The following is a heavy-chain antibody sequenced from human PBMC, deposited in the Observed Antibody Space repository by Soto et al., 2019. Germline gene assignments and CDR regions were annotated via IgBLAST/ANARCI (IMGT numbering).Heavy chain of an antibody. CDR1: GGSISSSNW. Sequence: QVQLQESGPGLVKPSGTLSLTCAVSGGSISSSNWWSCVRQPPGKGLEWMGEIYHSGSTNYNPALKSRDTISVDKSTDQFSRKLSSVTAADTAVYYCARDRSGPGQRLFDYWGQGTLVTVSS. D-gene: IGHD3-10*01. CDR3: ARDRSGPGQRLFDY. V-gene: IGHV4-4*02. CDR2: IYHSGST. J-gene: IGHJ4*02.